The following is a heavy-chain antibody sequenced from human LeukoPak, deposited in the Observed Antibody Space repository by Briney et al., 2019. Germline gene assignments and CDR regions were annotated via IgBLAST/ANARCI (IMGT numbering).Heavy chain of an antibody. D-gene: IGHD3-10*01. Sequence: PSETLSLTCTVSGASLNGNFWTWVRQSPGKGLEWIGYIDSSGRTRYHPSLQNRVTMSLDTSKNQFFLRLTSMTAADTALYFCARMPGRSPDYRGQGILVIVSS. CDR2: IDSSGRT. J-gene: IGHJ4*02. CDR1: GASLNGNF. V-gene: IGHV4-59*08. CDR3: ARMPGRSPDY.